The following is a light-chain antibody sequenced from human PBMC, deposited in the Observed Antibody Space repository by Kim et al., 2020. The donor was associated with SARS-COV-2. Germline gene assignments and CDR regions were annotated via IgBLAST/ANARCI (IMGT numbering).Light chain of an antibody. Sequence: LSPGERGPLSCRASQTVTSRYVAWYQHKPGQAPRLVIYNGSRRATGIPDRFSGSGSGTDFTLTISRLEPEDFAVYFCQQYGSAPKTFGQGNKLEI. CDR2: NGS. J-gene: IGKJ2*01. CDR3: QQYGSAPKT. V-gene: IGKV3-20*01. CDR1: QTVTSRY.